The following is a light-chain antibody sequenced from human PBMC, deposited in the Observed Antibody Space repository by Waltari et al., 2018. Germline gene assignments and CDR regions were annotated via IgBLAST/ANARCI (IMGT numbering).Light chain of an antibody. V-gene: IGKV3-20*01. CDR2: AAS. Sequence: GFTQAPGTLSLSPGETATLSCTASQSISKYLVWYQQRPGHAPRLLIYAASTRATGVPDRFSGSGYGTDFALTISRLEPEDFAVYYCQKHERLPATFGQGTKVEIK. CDR3: QKHERLPAT. J-gene: IGKJ1*01. CDR1: QSISKY.